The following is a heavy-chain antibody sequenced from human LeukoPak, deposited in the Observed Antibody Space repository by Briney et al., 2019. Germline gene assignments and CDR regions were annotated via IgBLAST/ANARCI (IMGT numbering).Heavy chain of an antibody. CDR2: MNEDGGEI. CDR1: GFTFSSSW. CDR3: ARLGSGTYYKPYYFDY. J-gene: IGHJ4*02. D-gene: IGHD3-10*01. Sequence: PGGSLRLSCAASGFTFSSSWMTWVRQAPGKGLEWVASMNEDGGEIHYVDSVKGRFTISRDNAKNSLYLQMNSLTAEDTAVYYCARLGSGTYYKPYYFDYWGQGTLVTVSS. V-gene: IGHV3-7*01.